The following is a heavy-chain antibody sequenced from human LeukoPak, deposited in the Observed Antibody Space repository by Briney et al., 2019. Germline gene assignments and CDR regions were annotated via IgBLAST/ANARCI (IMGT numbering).Heavy chain of an antibody. CDR3: ARDRAERGVDFDY. D-gene: IGHD3-10*01. Sequence: SETLSLTCTVSGGSISSSSYYWGWIRQPPGKGLEWIGSIYYSGSTYYNPSLKSRVTISVDTSKNQFSLKLSSVTAADTAVYYCARDRAERGVDFDYWGQGTLVTVSS. V-gene: IGHV4-39*07. CDR2: IYYSGST. J-gene: IGHJ4*02. CDR1: GGSISSSSYY.